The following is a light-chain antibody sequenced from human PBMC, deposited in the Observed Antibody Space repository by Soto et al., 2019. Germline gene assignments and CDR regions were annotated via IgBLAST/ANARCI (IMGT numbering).Light chain of an antibody. CDR3: SSYAGSNNLV. CDR1: SSDIGGYDY. J-gene: IGLJ3*02. V-gene: IGLV2-8*01. CDR2: EVS. Sequence: QSALTQPPSASGSPGQSVTISCTGTSSDIGGYDYVSWYQQHPGKAPKLIIYEVSKRPSGVPDRFSGSKSGNTASLTVSGLQAEDEADYYCSSYAGSNNLVFAGGTTVTVL.